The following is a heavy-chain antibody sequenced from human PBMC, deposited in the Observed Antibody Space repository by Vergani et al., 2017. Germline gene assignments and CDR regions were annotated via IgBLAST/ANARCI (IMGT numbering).Heavy chain of an antibody. CDR2: INPNSGGT. CDR1: GYTFTGYY. Sequence: QVQLVQSGAEVKKPGASVKVSCKASGYTFTGYYIHWVRQAPGQGREWGGRINPNSGGTNYAQKLQGRVTMTRDTSISTAYMEMSRRRSDDTAVYYCARPLGAPAVAGTDWFDPWGQGTQVTVSS. CDR3: ARPLGAPAVAGTDWFDP. J-gene: IGHJ5*02. D-gene: IGHD6-19*01. V-gene: IGHV1-2*06.